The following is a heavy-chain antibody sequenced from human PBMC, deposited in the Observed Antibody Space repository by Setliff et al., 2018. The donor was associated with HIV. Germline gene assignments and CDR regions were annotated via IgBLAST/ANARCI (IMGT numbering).Heavy chain of an antibody. Sequence: NPSETLSLTCTVSGGSLSGSYYWAWIRLPPGKGLEWIGTVYYSGSAYYNPSLKSRVTISVDTSKNEFSLKLSSVTAADTAIYHCARHASPYTSAWYSTAAWFDPWGQGTLVTVSS. CDR2: VYYSGSA. D-gene: IGHD6-19*01. CDR1: GGSLSGSYY. V-gene: IGHV4-39*01. J-gene: IGHJ5*02. CDR3: ARHASPYTSAWYSTAAWFDP.